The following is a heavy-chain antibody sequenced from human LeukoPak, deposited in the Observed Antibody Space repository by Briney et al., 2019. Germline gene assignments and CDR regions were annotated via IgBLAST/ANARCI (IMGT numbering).Heavy chain of an antibody. D-gene: IGHD2-15*01. J-gene: IGHJ4*02. CDR3: ARDNIVVVAATKAYYFDY. CDR1: GFTFSSSWM. V-gene: IGHV4-38-2*02. Sequence: WGSLRLSCAASGFTFSSSWMSWVRQPPGKGLEWIGSIYHSGSTYYNPSLKSRVTISVDTSKNQFSLKLSSVTAADTAVYYCARDNIVVVAATKAYYFDYWGQGTLVTVSS. CDR2: IYHSGST.